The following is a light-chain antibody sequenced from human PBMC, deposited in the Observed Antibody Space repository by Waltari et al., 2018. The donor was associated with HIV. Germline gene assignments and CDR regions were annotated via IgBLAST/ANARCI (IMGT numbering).Light chain of an antibody. Sequence: QSVLNQSPSASGTPGQRVIISSSGSSSNIGSNTVTWYQQFPGTAPKLLIYSDGQRPSGVPERFSGSKSATSASLAISGLRSEDEADYYCATWDDSLNAWVFGGGTKLTVL. CDR3: ATWDDSLNAWV. V-gene: IGLV1-44*01. CDR2: SDG. CDR1: SSNIGSNT. J-gene: IGLJ3*02.